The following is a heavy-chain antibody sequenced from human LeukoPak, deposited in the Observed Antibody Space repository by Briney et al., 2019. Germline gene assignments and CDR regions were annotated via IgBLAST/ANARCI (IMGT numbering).Heavy chain of an antibody. CDR3: ARRRVAGRTLVDY. Sequence: ASVKVSCKASGYTFSSYDINWVRQATGQGLEWMGWMNPNSGNTGYAQKFQGRINITRDTSISTAYMELSSLRSEDTAVYYCARRRVAGRTLVDYWGQGTPVTVSS. D-gene: IGHD6-6*01. CDR2: MNPNSGNT. V-gene: IGHV1-8*03. CDR1: GYTFSSYD. J-gene: IGHJ4*02.